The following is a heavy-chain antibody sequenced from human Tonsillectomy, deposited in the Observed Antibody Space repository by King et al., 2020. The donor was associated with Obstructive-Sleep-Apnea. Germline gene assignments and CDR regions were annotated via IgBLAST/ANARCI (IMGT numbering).Heavy chain of an antibody. CDR2: IYYSGST. Sequence: QMQLQESGPGLVKPSETLSLTCTVSGGSISSSSYYWGWIRQPPGKGLEWIGSIYYSGSTYYSPSLKSRVTISVDTSKNQFSLKLSSVTAADTAVYYRAIHPVSLLKVDNWGQGTLVTVSS. V-gene: IGHV4-39*07. J-gene: IGHJ4*02. CDR3: AIHPVSLLKVDN. D-gene: IGHD2-15*01. CDR1: GGSISSSSYY.